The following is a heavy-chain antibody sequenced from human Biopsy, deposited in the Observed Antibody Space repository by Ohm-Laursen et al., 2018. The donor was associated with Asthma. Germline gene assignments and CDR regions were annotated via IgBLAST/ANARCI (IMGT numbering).Heavy chain of an antibody. D-gene: IGHD3-10*01. CDR3: ARAVDYSHYYGIDV. Sequence: ASVKVSCKTSGYTFNSADITWVRQAPGQGLEWMGWISVYNGNTKVAQKLQDRVTMITDTSTSTAYMELRSLRSDDTAVYLCARAVDYSHYYGIDVWGQGTTVTVS. V-gene: IGHV1-18*01. J-gene: IGHJ6*02. CDR2: ISVYNGNT. CDR1: GYTFNSAD.